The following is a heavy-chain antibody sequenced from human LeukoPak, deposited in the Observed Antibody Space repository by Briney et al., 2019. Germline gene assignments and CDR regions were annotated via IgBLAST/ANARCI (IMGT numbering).Heavy chain of an antibody. CDR1: GYTLTELS. D-gene: IGHD2-15*01. J-gene: IGHJ5*02. CDR3: ATDGELGYFDP. CDR2: FDPEDGET. Sequence: ASVKVSCKVSGYTLTELSMHWVRQAPGKGLEWMGGFDPEDGETIYAQKFQGRVTMTEHTSTDTAYMELSSLRSEDTAVYYCATDGELGYFDPWGQGTLVTVSS. V-gene: IGHV1-24*01.